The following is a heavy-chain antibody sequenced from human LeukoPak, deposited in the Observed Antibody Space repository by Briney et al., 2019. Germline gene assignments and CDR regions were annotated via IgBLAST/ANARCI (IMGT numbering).Heavy chain of an antibody. CDR1: AFTFSSYA. CDR3: AKGAIVAGGELHSPMD. D-gene: IGHD6-13*01. CDR2: ISGSGGST. Sequence: GGSLRLSCAASAFTFSSYAMSWVRQVPGKGLEWVSAISGSGGSTYYADSVKGRFTISRDNSKNTLYLQMNSLRAEDTAVYYCAKGAIVAGGELHSPMDRGQGALVTVSS. J-gene: IGHJ4*02. V-gene: IGHV3-23*01.